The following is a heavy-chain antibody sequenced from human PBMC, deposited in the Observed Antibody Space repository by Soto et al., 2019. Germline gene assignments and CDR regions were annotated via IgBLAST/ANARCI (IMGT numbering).Heavy chain of an antibody. CDR2: MKSKNDGRTT. CDR3: ATTAGYGGNSALDS. CDR1: GFTFSNAW. D-gene: IGHD4-17*01. J-gene: IGHJ4*02. V-gene: IGHV3-15*01. Sequence: EVQLVESGGGLVKPGGSLRLSCAASGFTFSNAWMSWVRQAPGKGLEWVGRMKSKNDGRTTDYAAPVKGRFTSSREDSKNTVYLQMNSLKPEDTAVYYCATTAGYGGNSALDSWGQGTLVSVSS.